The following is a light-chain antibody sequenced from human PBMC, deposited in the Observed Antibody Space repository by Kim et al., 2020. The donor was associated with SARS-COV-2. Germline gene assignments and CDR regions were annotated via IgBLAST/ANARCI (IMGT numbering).Light chain of an antibody. CDR1: KWGEKY. V-gene: IGLV3-1*01. Sequence: SYELTQPPSVSVSPGQTASITCSGDKWGEKYACWYHQKPGQSPLVVMYQDSKRPSGIPERFSGSNSGNTATLTIWGTQPMDEADYYYQAWGSSTWVFGGGTQLTVL. CDR3: QAWGSSTWV. J-gene: IGLJ3*02. CDR2: QDS.